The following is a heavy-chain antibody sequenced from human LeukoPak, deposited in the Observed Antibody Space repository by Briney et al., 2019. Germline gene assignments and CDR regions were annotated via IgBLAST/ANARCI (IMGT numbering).Heavy chain of an antibody. J-gene: IGHJ4*02. D-gene: IGHD3-9*01. V-gene: IGHV3-23*01. CDR1: GFTFSSYA. Sequence: GGSLRLSCAASGFTFSSYAMSWVRQAPGKGLEWVSAISGSGGSTYYADSVKGRFTISRDNSKNTLYLQMNSLRAEDTAVYYCGKGPYDILTGYSGYWGQGTLVTVSS. CDR3: GKGPYDILTGYSGY. CDR2: ISGSGGST.